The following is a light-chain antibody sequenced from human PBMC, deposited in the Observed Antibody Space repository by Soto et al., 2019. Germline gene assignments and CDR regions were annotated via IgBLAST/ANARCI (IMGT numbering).Light chain of an antibody. V-gene: IGKV3-11*01. Sequence: IVLTQPPGTRSLAPEERDTVSCTTRQSVSSSYIAWYQQKRGQAPRRLIYGASIRATGIPARFSGSGSGTDFTLTISSLEPEDFAVYYCQQRSNWPPITFGQGTRLEIK. CDR2: GAS. CDR3: QQRSNWPPIT. J-gene: IGKJ5*01. CDR1: QSVSSSY.